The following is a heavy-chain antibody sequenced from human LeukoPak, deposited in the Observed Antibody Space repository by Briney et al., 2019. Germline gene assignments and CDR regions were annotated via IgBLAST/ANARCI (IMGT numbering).Heavy chain of an antibody. CDR2: IYYSGST. V-gene: IGHV4-31*03. D-gene: IGHD3-22*01. CDR1: GGSISSGGYY. CDR3: ATTHYYDSPGLVDY. Sequence: MPPQTLSLTCTVSGGSISSGGYYWSWIRHHPGKGLEWIGYIYYSGSTYYNPSLKSRVSISVDTSKNQFSLRLSSVTAADTAVYYCATTHYYDSPGLVDYWGQGTLVTVSS. J-gene: IGHJ4*02.